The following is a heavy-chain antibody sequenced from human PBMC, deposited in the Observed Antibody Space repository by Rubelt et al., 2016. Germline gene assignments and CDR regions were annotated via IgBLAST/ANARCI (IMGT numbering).Heavy chain of an antibody. J-gene: IGHJ3*02. CDR1: GFTFKNAW. CDR2: IKQDGSEK. CDR3: AREDGAHDAFDI. V-gene: IGHV3-7*01. Sequence: AAGFTFKNAWMNWVRQAPGKGLEWVANIKQDGSEKYSVDSVKGRFTISRDNAKTSVYLQMNSLRAEDTAVYYCAREDGAHDAFDIWGQGTRVTVSS. D-gene: IGHD1-26*01.